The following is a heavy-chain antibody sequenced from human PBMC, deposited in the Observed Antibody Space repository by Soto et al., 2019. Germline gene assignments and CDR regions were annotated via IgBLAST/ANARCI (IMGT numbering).Heavy chain of an antibody. CDR2: SNHSGRT. Sequence: SETLSLTCAVYGGSFSGYYWSWIRQPPGKGLEWIGESNHSGRTNYNPSLKSRATISVDTSKNQFSLKLSSVTAADTAVYYCARGRVVVHWGQGTLVTVSS. J-gene: IGHJ4*02. V-gene: IGHV4-34*01. CDR3: ARGRVVVH. D-gene: IGHD3-3*01. CDR1: GGSFSGYY.